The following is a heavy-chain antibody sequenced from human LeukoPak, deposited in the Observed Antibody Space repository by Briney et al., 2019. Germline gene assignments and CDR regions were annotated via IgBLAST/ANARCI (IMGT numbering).Heavy chain of an antibody. CDR3: AREGYGSGSYKYYYYMDV. CDR2: MNPNSGNT. D-gene: IGHD3-10*01. V-gene: IGHV1-8*02. CDR1: GYTFTGYY. Sequence: ASVKVSCKASGYTFTGYYMHWVRQAPGQGLEWMGWMNPNSGNTGYAQKFQGRVTMTRNTSISTAYMELSSLRSEDTAVYYCAREGYGSGSYKYYYYMDVWGKGTTVTISS. J-gene: IGHJ6*03.